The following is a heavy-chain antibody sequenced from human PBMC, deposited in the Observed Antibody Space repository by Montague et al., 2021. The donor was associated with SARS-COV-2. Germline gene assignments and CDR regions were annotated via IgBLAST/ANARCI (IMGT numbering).Heavy chain of an antibody. J-gene: IGHJ4*02. CDR3: AGGSRVVGITPGFRY. Sequence: SETLSLTCAVYRGSFHIFSWGWIRQSPGKGLEWIGEIDHSGNTNYNPSLKSRVTISVDTSKNQFSLNLTSVTAADTAMYYRAGGSRVVGITPGFRYWGQGTQVAVSS. CDR2: IDHSGNT. CDR1: RGSFHIFS. D-gene: IGHD2-21*01. V-gene: IGHV4-34*01.